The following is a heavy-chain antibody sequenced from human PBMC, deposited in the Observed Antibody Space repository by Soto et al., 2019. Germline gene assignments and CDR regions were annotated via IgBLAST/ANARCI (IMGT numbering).Heavy chain of an antibody. V-gene: IGHV3-7*03. J-gene: IGHJ4*02. Sequence: EVQLVESGGGLVQPGGSLRLSCAVSGLTFSTTWMTWVRQAPGKGLEWLASINQDGSATYYVYSVKGRFTISRDKAKNSLYLQLNSLRAEDSATYYCARDRGPNTLDYWGQGTLVTVSS. CDR1: GLTFSTTW. CDR3: ARDRGPNTLDY. CDR2: INQDGSAT. D-gene: IGHD7-27*01.